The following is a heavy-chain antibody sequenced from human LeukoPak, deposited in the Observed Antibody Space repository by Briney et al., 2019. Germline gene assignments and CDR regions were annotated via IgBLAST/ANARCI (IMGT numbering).Heavy chain of an antibody. CDR3: AKDYCSSTSCYMGGVFDP. D-gene: IGHD2-2*02. Sequence: GGSLRLSCAASGFTLSSYAMSWVRQAPGKGLEWVSAISGSGGSTYYADSVKGRFTISRDNSKNTLYLQMNSLRAEDTAVYYCAKDYCSSTSCYMGGVFDPWGQGTLVTVSS. CDR2: ISGSGGST. CDR1: GFTLSSYA. J-gene: IGHJ5*02. V-gene: IGHV3-23*01.